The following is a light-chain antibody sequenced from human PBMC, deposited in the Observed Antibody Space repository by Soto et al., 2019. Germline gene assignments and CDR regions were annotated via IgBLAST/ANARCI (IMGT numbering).Light chain of an antibody. Sequence: EIVLTQSPGTLSLSPGERATLSCRASQSVSSNYLAWYQQRPGQAPRLLIYGASSRATGIPDRFSGSGSGTDFYLTHSRLEPGEFAVYYCQQYGTSPLTFGGGTKVEIK. CDR1: QSVSSNY. V-gene: IGKV3-20*01. CDR3: QQYGTSPLT. J-gene: IGKJ4*01. CDR2: GAS.